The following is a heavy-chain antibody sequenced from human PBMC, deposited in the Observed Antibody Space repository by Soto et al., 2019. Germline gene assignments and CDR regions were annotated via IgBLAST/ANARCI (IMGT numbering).Heavy chain of an antibody. V-gene: IGHV2-5*02. J-gene: IGHJ4*02. D-gene: IGHD3-3*01. Sequence: QITLKESGPTLVKPTQTLTLTCTFSGFSLSTSGVGVGWIRQPPGKALEWLALIYWDDDKRYSPSLKSRLTITKDTSKHQVVLTMTNMDPVDTATYYCAHRRGYYDFWSGYSPFDYWGQGTLVTVSS. CDR3: AHRRGYYDFWSGYSPFDY. CDR2: IYWDDDK. CDR1: GFSLSTSGVG.